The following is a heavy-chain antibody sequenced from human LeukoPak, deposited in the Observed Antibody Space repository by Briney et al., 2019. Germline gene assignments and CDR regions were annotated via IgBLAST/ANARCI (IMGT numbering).Heavy chain of an antibody. J-gene: IGHJ3*02. Sequence: ASVKVSCKASGYTFTSYYMHWVRQAPGQGLEWMGWISAYNGNTNYAQKLQGRVTMTTDTSTSTAYMDLRSLRSDDTAVYYCARDDSSGYAIWGQGTMVTVSS. CDR2: ISAYNGNT. CDR1: GYTFTSYY. CDR3: ARDDSSGYAI. D-gene: IGHD3-22*01. V-gene: IGHV1-18*04.